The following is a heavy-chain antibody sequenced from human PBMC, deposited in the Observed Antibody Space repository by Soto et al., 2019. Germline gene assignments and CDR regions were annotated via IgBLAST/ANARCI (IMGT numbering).Heavy chain of an antibody. CDR2: IYYSGST. D-gene: IGHD5-18*01. Sequence: QVQLQESGPGLVKPSQTLSLTCTVSGGSISSGDYYWSWIRQPPGKGLEWIGYIYYSGSTYYNPSLKSRVTISVDTSKNQFSLKLSSVTAADTAVYYCARSMGYSYGSERGFYFDYWGQGTLVTVSS. CDR1: GGSISSGDYY. V-gene: IGHV4-30-4*01. CDR3: ARSMGYSYGSERGFYFDY. J-gene: IGHJ4*02.